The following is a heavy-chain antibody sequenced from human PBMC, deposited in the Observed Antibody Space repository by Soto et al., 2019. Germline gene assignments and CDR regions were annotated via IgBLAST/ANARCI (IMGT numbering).Heavy chain of an antibody. CDR3: ARDRGGALDS. D-gene: IGHD2-15*01. CDR1: GFTFNTFA. J-gene: IGHJ4*02. Sequence: EVLLLESGGGLVQPGGSLRLSCVVSGFTFNTFAMTWVRQAPGKGLEWVSALSGSGSLSYYADSVKGRFTISRDKSKNTLYLQMNNLRVDETAVYFCARDRGGALDSWGQGTLVTVSS. V-gene: IGHV3-23*01. CDR2: LSGSGSLS.